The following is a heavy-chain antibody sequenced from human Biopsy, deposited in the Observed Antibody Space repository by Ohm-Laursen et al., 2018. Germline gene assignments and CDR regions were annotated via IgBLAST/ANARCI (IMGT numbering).Heavy chain of an antibody. CDR3: ARGYSRRVSIFEASIYWFDT. D-gene: IGHD6-6*01. CDR1: GYSFSTYD. V-gene: IGHV1-8*01. Sequence: GASVKVSCKASGYSFSTYDVHWARQARGQGLEWMGWMIPSSGKTGYAQRFQGRVTLTMNTYISTAYMELSGLRSEDTAVYFCARGYSRRVSIFEASIYWFDTWGQGTLVTVSS. CDR2: MIPSSGKT. J-gene: IGHJ5*02.